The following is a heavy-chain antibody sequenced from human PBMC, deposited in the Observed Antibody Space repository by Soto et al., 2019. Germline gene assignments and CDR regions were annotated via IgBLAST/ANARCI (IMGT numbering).Heavy chain of an antibody. D-gene: IGHD3-10*01. J-gene: IGHJ5*02. CDR3: ARAVAPYFGTWFDP. V-gene: IGHV4-30-2*01. CDR1: GGSITSGNSYS. Sequence: SETLSLTCAVSGGSITSGNSYSWSWIRQPPGKGLEWIGSISHTGSTSYNPSLKSRLTMSVDKSKNQFSLRLSSVTAADMAVYYCARAVAPYFGTWFDPWGQGILVTVSS. CDR2: ISHTGST.